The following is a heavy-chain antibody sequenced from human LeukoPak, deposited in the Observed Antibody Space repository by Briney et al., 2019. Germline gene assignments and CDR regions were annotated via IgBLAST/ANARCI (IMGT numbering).Heavy chain of an antibody. CDR2: ISSSSSHI. D-gene: IGHD2-2*01. J-gene: IGHJ4*02. CDR1: GFTFSSYS. V-gene: IGHV3-21*01. Sequence: GGSLRLSCAASGFTFSSYSMNWVRQAPGKGLEGVSSISSSSSHIYYADSVKGRFTISRDNAKNSLYLQMNSLRAEDTAVYYCARDECSSTSCPTGYWGQGTLVTVSS. CDR3: ARDECSSTSCPTGY.